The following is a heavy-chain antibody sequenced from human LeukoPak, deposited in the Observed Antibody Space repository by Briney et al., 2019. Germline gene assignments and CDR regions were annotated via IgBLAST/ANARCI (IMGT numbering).Heavy chain of an antibody. J-gene: IGHJ4*02. Sequence: SETLSLTCSVSGGSISSGSYYWSWIRQPAGKGLEWIGRIYTSGSTNYNPSLKSRVTISVDTSKNQFSLKLGSVTAADTAVYYCARSASLLRGYSYDTASFDYWGQGTLVTVSS. CDR1: GGSISSGSYY. V-gene: IGHV4-61*02. CDR2: IYTSGST. D-gene: IGHD5-18*01. CDR3: ARSASLLRGYSYDTASFDY.